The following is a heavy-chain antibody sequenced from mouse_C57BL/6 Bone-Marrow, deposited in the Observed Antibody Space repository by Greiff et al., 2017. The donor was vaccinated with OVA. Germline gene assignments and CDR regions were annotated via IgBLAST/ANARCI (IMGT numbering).Heavy chain of an antibody. V-gene: IGHV6-3*01. Sequence: EVKVEESGGGLVQPGGSMKLSCVASGFTFSNYWMNWVRQSPEKGLEWVAQIRLKSDNYATHYAESVKGRFTISRDDSKSSVYLQMNNLRAEDTGIYYCTGVAPRFDVWGTGTTVTVSS. CDR1: GFTFSNYW. D-gene: IGHD1-3*01. J-gene: IGHJ1*03. CDR3: TGVAPRFDV. CDR2: IRLKSDNYAT.